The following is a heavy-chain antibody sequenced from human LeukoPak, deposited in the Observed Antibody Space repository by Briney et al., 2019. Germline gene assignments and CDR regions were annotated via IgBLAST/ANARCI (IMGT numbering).Heavy chain of an antibody. J-gene: IGHJ4*02. CDR2: IYYSGST. CDR3: ARVRYWLGGGVDY. CDR1: GGSISSGDYY. D-gene: IGHD3-10*01. Sequence: SETLSLTCTVSGGSISSGDYYWSWIRQPPGKGLEWIGNIYYSGSTYYNPSLKSRVTISVDTSKNQFSLKLSSVTAADTAVYYCARVRYWLGGGVDYWGQGTLVTVSS. V-gene: IGHV4-30-4*01.